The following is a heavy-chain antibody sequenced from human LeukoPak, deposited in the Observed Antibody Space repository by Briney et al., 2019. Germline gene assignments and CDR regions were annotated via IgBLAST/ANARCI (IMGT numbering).Heavy chain of an antibody. V-gene: IGHV3-23*01. CDR2: ISGSGGST. D-gene: IGHD1-26*01. CDR3: AKEPRLIVGATNFDY. J-gene: IGHJ4*02. Sequence: GGSLRLSCAASGFTFSSYAMSWVRQAPGKGLEWVSAISGSGGSTYYADSVKGRFTISRDNSKSMLYLQMNSLRAEDTAVYYCAKEPRLIVGATNFDYWGQGTLVTVSS. CDR1: GFTFSSYA.